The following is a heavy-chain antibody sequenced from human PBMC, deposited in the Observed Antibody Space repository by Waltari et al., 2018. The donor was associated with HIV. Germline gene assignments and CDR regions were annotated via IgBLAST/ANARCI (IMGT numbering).Heavy chain of an antibody. Sequence: QVQLVESGGGVVQPGGSLRVSCEASGFSFNSYSMPWVRRAPGKGLEWVAVMSHDGRKEYYADSVKGRFTISRENSKNTLYLEMNSLRVEDTAVYFCARSWYYDSSPYGMDIWGQGTTVTVSS. CDR2: MSHDGRKE. V-gene: IGHV3-30*01. CDR3: ARSWYYDSSPYGMDI. CDR1: GFSFNSYS. D-gene: IGHD3-22*01. J-gene: IGHJ6*02.